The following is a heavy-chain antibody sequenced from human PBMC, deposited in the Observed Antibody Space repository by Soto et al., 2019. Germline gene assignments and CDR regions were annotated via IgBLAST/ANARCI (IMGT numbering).Heavy chain of an antibody. CDR1: GGSISSSSYY. D-gene: IGHD1-1*01. Sequence: QLQLQESGPGLVKPSETLSLTCTVSGGSISSSSYYWGWIRQPPGKGLEWIGSTYYSGSTYYNPSLKSRVTISVDTSKNQFSLKLSSVTAADTAVYYCARGPEQRYYYGMDVWGQGTTVTVSS. CDR2: TYYSGST. CDR3: ARGPEQRYYYGMDV. J-gene: IGHJ6*02. V-gene: IGHV4-39*01.